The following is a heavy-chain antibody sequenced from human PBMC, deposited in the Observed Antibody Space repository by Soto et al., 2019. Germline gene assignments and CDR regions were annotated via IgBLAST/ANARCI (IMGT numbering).Heavy chain of an antibody. V-gene: IGHV3-48*01. Sequence: EVQLVESGGGLVQPGGSLRLSCAASGFTFGSYSMNWVRQAPGKGLEWVSFILSSSGVIYYADSVKGRFTISRNNAKNSRYLQMTSLRAEDTAVYSCARDLCAPLVATAMPYYIDVWGKAPTVTVSS. CDR1: GFTFGSYS. CDR2: ILSSSGVI. D-gene: IGHD2-21*02. CDR3: ARDLCAPLVATAMPYYIDV. J-gene: IGHJ6*03.